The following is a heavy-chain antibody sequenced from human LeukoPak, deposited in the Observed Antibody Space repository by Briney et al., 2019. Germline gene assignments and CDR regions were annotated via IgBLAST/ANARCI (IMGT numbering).Heavy chain of an antibody. Sequence: GRSLRLSCAASGFTFGSYAMTWVRRAPGKGLEWVSYISSSGSTIYYADSVKGRFTISRDNAKNTLYLQMNSLRAEDTAVYYCARQGGSNWFDPWGQGTLVTVSS. CDR3: ARQGGSNWFDP. CDR1: GFTFGSYA. CDR2: ISSSGSTI. J-gene: IGHJ5*02. V-gene: IGHV3-48*04. D-gene: IGHD3-16*01.